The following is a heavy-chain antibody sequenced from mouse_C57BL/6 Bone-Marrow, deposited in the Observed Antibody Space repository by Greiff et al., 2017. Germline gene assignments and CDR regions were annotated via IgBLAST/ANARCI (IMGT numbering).Heavy chain of an antibody. J-gene: IGHJ2*01. CDR2: ISYDGSN. D-gene: IGHD1-1*01. CDR1: GYSITSCYY. CDR3: ARAYYGSPFDY. V-gene: IGHV3-6*01. Sequence: EVQLQQSGPGLVKPSQSLSLTCSVTGYSITSCYYWNWIRQFPGNKLEWMGYISYDGSNNYNPSLKNRISITRDTSKNQFFLKLNSVTTEDTATYYCARAYYGSPFDYWGQGTTLTVSS.